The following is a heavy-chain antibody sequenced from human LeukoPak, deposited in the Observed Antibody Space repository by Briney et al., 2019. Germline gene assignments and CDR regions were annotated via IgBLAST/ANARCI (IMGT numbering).Heavy chain of an antibody. Sequence: SVKVSCKASGYTFTSYGISWVRQAPGQGLEWMGWISAYNGDTDYAQKLQGRVTMTTDTSTSTAYMELRSLRSDDTAVYYCARGYCSGGSCSSFDYWGQGTLVTVSS. V-gene: IGHV1-18*01. CDR1: GYTFTSYG. CDR2: ISAYNGDT. D-gene: IGHD2-15*01. J-gene: IGHJ4*02. CDR3: ARGYCSGGSCSSFDY.